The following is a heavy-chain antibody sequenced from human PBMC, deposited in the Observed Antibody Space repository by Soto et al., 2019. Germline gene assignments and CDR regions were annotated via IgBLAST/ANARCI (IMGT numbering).Heavy chain of an antibody. V-gene: IGHV4-39*01. D-gene: IGHD2-21*02. Sequence: PSETLSLTXIVSGESISSSSYYWGWIRQPPGKGLEWIGSIYYSGRTYYNPSFKSLVTISIDTSKNQFSLKLSSVTATDTAVYYCARQRTTVVTQAYFDHWGQGALVTVSS. J-gene: IGHJ4*02. CDR2: IYYSGRT. CDR3: ARQRTTVVTQAYFDH. CDR1: GESISSSSYY.